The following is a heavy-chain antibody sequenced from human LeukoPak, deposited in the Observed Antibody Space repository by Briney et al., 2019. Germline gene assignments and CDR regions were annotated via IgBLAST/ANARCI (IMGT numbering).Heavy chain of an antibody. V-gene: IGHV1-2*02. CDR1: GYTFTGYY. Sequence: GASVKVSCKASGYTFTGYYMHWERQAPGQGLEWMGWINPNSGGTNYAQKFQGRVTMTRDTSISTAYMELSRLRSDDTAVYYCASAADYDILTAFDYWGQGTPVTVSS. J-gene: IGHJ4*02. D-gene: IGHD3-9*01. CDR2: INPNSGGT. CDR3: ASAADYDILTAFDY.